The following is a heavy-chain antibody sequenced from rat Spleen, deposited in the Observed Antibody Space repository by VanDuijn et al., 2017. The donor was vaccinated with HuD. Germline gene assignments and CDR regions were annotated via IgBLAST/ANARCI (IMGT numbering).Heavy chain of an antibody. V-gene: IGHV2-27*01. CDR3: ARGRPRDYVMDA. Sequence: QVQLKESGPGLVQPSQTLSLTCTVSGFSLTSYHVHWVRQPPGKGLEWMGRIQHGGSTDYNSALKSRLSISRETSKSQVVLKMNSLLTEYTAMYFWARGRPRDYVMDAWGQGASVTVSS. J-gene: IGHJ4*01. D-gene: IGHD1-11*01. CDR1: GFSLTSYH. CDR2: IQHGGST.